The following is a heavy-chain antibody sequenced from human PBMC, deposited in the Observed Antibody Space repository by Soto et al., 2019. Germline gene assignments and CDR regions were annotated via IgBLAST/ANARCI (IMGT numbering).Heavy chain of an antibody. D-gene: IGHD3-9*01. J-gene: IGHJ4*02. CDR2: IYYRGNT. Sequence: SEXLPLTCSVSGDSINSDKYYLGWIRQPPGKGLEWIGSIYYRGNTYYNPSLQTRVTISLDKSKRQLSLKLNSVTAADSAVYFCARLEGLATISYYFDFWGQGALVTGSS. CDR3: ARLEGLATISYYFDF. V-gene: IGHV4-39*01. CDR1: GDSINSDKYY.